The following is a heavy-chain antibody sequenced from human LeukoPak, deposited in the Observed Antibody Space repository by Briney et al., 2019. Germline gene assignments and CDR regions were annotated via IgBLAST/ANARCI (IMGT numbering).Heavy chain of an antibody. D-gene: IGHD3-10*01. J-gene: IGHJ6*03. CDR3: ARLGGSGSYYLPRYYYYYYMDV. V-gene: IGHV5-51*01. CDR2: IYPGDSDT. Sequence: LGESLKISCKGSGYSFTSYWIGWVRQMPGKGLEWMGIIYPGDSDTRYSPSFQGQVTISADKSISTAYLQWSSLKASDTAMYYCARLGGSGSYYLPRYYYYYYMDVWGKGTTVTISS. CDR1: GYSFTSYW.